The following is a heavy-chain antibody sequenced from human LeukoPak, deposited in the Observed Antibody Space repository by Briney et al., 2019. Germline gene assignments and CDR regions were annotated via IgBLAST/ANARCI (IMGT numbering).Heavy chain of an antibody. Sequence: PGESLRLSCAASGFTFSNYWMTWVRQAPGKGLEWVANIRQDEAEKFYVDSVKGRFTISRDNAKNLLFLQMSSLRAEDTAVYYCARDWGDSWDSEGFDLWGLGTVVAVSS. J-gene: IGHJ3*01. V-gene: IGHV3-7*01. CDR1: GFTFSNYW. D-gene: IGHD2-15*01. CDR3: ARDWGDSWDSEGFDL. CDR2: IRQDEAEK.